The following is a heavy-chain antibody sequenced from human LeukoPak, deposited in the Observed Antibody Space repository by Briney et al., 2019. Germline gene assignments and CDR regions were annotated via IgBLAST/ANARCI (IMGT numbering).Heavy chain of an antibody. CDR1: GYTFTSYD. CDR2: MNPNSGNT. D-gene: IGHD3-16*02. CDR3: ARFLGSYDYVWGSYRHDAFDI. Sequence: GASVKVSCKASGYTFTSYDINWVRQATGQGLEWMGWMNPNSGNTGYAQKLQGRVTMTTDTSTSTAYMELRSLRSDDTAVYYCARFLGSYDYVWGSYRHDAFDIWGQGTMVTVSS. V-gene: IGHV1-8*01. J-gene: IGHJ3*02.